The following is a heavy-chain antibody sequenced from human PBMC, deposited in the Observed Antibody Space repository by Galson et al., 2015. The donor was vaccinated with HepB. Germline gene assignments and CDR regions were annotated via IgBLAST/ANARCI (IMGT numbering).Heavy chain of an antibody. J-gene: IGHJ2*01. CDR2: INHSGST. CDR3: ARVFVTRYDFWRDHSGYWYFDL. V-gene: IGHV4-4*02. CDR1: GGSISSSNW. Sequence: SETLSLTCAVSGGSISSSNWWSWVRQPPGKGLEWIGEINHSGSTNYNPSLKSRVTISVDTSKDQFSLKLSSVTAADTAVYYCARVFVTRYDFWRDHSGYWYFDLWGRGTLVTVSS. D-gene: IGHD3-3*01.